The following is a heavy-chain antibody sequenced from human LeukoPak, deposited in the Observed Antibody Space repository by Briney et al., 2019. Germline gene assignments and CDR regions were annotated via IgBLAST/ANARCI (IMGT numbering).Heavy chain of an antibody. CDR1: GFTFSSYV. CDR3: AKSRVTGTGGSLNY. CDR2: ISGGGGST. J-gene: IGHJ4*02. Sequence: GGSLRLSCAASGFTFSSYVMSWVRQAPGKGLEWVSGISGGGGSTNYTDSVKGRFTISRDNSKNTLYLQMNSLRAEDTAVYYCAKSRVTGTGGSLNYWGQGSLVTVSS. V-gene: IGHV3-23*01. D-gene: IGHD1-20*01.